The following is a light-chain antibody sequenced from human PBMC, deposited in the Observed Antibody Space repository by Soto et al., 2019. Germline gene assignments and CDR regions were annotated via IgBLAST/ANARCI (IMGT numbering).Light chain of an antibody. CDR3: QQYNSWPPLT. Sequence: EIVMTQSPATLSVSPGERATLSCRASQSVSTNLAWYQQTPGQAPRLLIYGASTRATGVPARFSGSGSGAEFTLTISSLHSEDFAIYYCQQYNSWPPLTFGGGTKVEIK. J-gene: IGKJ4*01. V-gene: IGKV3-15*01. CDR2: GAS. CDR1: QSVSTN.